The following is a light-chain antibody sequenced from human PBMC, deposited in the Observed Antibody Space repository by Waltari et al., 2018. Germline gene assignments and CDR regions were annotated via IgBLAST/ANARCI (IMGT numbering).Light chain of an antibody. Sequence: HSALTQPASVSGSPGQPLPIPCTGTSSDVGGYNPVSWYQDHPGQAPKVIVYDVSDRPSGISERFAGSKSGDTASLTSSGLQAEDEADYYCSSQSSDDVVLFGGGTKLTVL. V-gene: IGLV2-14*03. CDR3: SSQSSDDVVL. J-gene: IGLJ2*01. CDR1: SSDVGGYNP. CDR2: DVS.